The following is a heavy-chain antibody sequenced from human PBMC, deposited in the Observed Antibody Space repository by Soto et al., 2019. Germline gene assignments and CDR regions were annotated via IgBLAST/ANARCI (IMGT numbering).Heavy chain of an antibody. D-gene: IGHD1-26*01. CDR3: ARDKGIVGATRWFDP. Sequence: ASVKVSCKASGYTFTSYAMHWVRQAPGQRLEWMGWINAGNGNTKYSQKFQGRVTTTRDTSASTAYMELSSLRSEDTAVYYCARDKGIVGATRWFDPWGQGTLVTVSS. CDR1: GYTFTSYA. V-gene: IGHV1-3*01. CDR2: INAGNGNT. J-gene: IGHJ5*02.